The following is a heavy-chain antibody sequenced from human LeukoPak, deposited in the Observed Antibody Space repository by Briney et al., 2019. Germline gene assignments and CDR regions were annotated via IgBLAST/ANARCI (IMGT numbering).Heavy chain of an antibody. D-gene: IGHD5-18*01. CDR2: IYYSGST. Sequence: SSEALSLTCTVSGGSISSGGYYWSWIRQHPGKGLEWIGYIYYSGSTNYNPSLKSRVTISVDKSKNQFSLKLNSVTAADTAVYYCASKRYTAPYYYDSWGQGPLVTVSS. J-gene: IGHJ4*02. V-gene: IGHV4-31*03. CDR1: GGSISSGGYY. CDR3: ASKRYTAPYYYDS.